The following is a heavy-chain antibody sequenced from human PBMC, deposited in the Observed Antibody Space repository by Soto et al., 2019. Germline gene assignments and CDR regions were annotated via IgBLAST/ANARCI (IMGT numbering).Heavy chain of an antibody. CDR2: IDPSDSYT. CDR1: GYSFTSYW. CDR3: ARAWGYSSSWYEV. J-gene: IGHJ4*02. D-gene: IGHD6-13*01. V-gene: IGHV5-10-1*01. Sequence: GESLKISCKGSGYSFTSYWISWVRQMPGKGLEWMGRIDPSDSYTNYSPSFQGHVTISADKSISTAYLQWSSLKASDTAMYYCARAWGYSSSWYEVWGQGTLVTVSS.